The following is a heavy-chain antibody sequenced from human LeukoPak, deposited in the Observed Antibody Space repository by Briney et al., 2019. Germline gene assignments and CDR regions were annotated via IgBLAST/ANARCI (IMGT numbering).Heavy chain of an antibody. J-gene: IGHJ4*02. D-gene: IGHD5-18*01. CDR2: IFGTA. V-gene: IGHV1-69*05. CDR3: ASASGYSYGPQGSYYFDY. Sequence: IFGTANSAQKFQGRVTITTDESTSTAYMQLSSLRSEDTAVYYCASASGYSYGPQGSYYFDYWGQGTLVTVSS.